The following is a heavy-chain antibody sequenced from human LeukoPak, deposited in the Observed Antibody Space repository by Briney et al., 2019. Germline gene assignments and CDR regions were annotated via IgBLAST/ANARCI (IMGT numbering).Heavy chain of an antibody. CDR3: ANGNVYYDSSALLDFDY. J-gene: IGHJ4*02. D-gene: IGHD3-22*01. Sequence: GGSLRLSCAASGFTFSSYAMNWVRQAPGKGLEWVSGISDSGADTYYADSVKGRFTISRDNSKNTLYLQMNSLRAEDTAVYYCANGNVYYDSSALLDFDYWGQGTLVTVSS. V-gene: IGHV3-23*01. CDR1: GFTFSSYA. CDR2: ISDSGADT.